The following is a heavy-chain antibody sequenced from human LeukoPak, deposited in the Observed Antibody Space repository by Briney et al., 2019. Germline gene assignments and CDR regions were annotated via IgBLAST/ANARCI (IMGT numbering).Heavy chain of an antibody. V-gene: IGHV3-23*01. J-gene: IGHJ4*02. CDR2: ISATRGNT. CDR3: AKGSSTTCPCYRDH. Sequence: GGSLRLSCVASGFTFTNYAMSWVRQPPWKGLEWVSAISATRGNTYYADSVQGRFSISRDNSKNTLYLQMNSLRAEDTAVYYCAKGSSTTCPCYRDHWGQGTLVTVSS. D-gene: IGHD2-2*01. CDR1: GFTFTNYA.